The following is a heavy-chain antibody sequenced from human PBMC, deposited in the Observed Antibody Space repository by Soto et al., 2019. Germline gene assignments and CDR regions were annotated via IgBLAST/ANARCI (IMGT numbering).Heavy chain of an antibody. CDR2: IYYSGST. Sequence: SETLSLTCTVSGVSISSYYWSWIRQPPGKGLEWIGYIYYSGSTNYNPSLKSRVTISVDTSKNQFSLKLSSVTAADTAVYYCARAARGSGTTLYYYYYMDVWGQGTTVTVSS. V-gene: IGHV4-59*01. D-gene: IGHD1-1*01. CDR1: GVSISSYY. CDR3: ARAARGSGTTLYYYYYMDV. J-gene: IGHJ6*03.